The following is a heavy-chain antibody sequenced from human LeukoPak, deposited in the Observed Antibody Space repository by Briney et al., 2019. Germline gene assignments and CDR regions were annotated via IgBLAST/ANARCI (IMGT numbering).Heavy chain of an antibody. CDR2: IYSGGTT. CDR3: ASQSTPVLPFDI. Sequence: GGSLRLSCAVSGFTVSSNYISWVRQAPGKGLEWVSVIYSGGTTYYADSVKGRFTISRDNSKNTLYLQMNSLRAEDTAVYYCASQSTPVLPFDIWGQGTMVTASS. J-gene: IGHJ3*02. CDR1: GFTVSSNY. V-gene: IGHV3-66*04.